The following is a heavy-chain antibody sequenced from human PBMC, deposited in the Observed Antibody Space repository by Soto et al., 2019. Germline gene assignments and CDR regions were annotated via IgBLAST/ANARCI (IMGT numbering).Heavy chain of an antibody. CDR2: INAGNGNT. CDR3: ARDAAREGPDHFDY. J-gene: IGHJ4*02. CDR1: GYTFTSYA. D-gene: IGHD6-25*01. V-gene: IGHV1-3*01. Sequence: GASVKVSCKASGYTFTSYAMHWVRQAPGQRLEWMGWINAGNGNTKYSQKFQGRVTITRDTSASTAYMELSSLRSEDTAVYYCARDAAREGPDHFDYWGQGTLVTVSS.